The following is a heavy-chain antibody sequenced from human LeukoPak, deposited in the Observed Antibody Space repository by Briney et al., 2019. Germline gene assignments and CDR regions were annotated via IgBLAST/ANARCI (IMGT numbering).Heavy chain of an antibody. V-gene: IGHV3-7*01. Sequence: GGALRLSCAASGFPFRDYWMSWVRQAPGKGLEWVANIKKDGSDKYYVDSVKGRFTVSRDNAKNSLYLQMNSLRAEDTAVYYCLHYDSGSVWGQGTPVTVSS. CDR3: LHYDSGSV. D-gene: IGHD3-10*01. CDR1: GFPFRDYW. J-gene: IGHJ4*02. CDR2: IKKDGSDK.